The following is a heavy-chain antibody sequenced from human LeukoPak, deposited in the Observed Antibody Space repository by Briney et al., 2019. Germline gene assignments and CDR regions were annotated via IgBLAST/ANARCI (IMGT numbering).Heavy chain of an antibody. V-gene: IGHV3-23*01. CDR1: GFTFSSYA. Sequence: PGGSLRLSCAASGFTFSSYAMSWVRQAPGKGLEWVSAISGSGGSTYYADSVKGRFTISRDNSKNTLYLQMNSLRAEDTAVYYCAKTPKYDFWSGYYPPPLIFDYWGQGTLVTVSS. D-gene: IGHD3-3*01. J-gene: IGHJ4*02. CDR3: AKTPKYDFWSGYYPPPLIFDY. CDR2: ISGSGGST.